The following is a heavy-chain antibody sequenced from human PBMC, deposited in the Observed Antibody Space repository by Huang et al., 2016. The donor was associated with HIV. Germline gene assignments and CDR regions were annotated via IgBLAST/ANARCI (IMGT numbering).Heavy chain of an antibody. CDR3: VHRLRYGKWYVDY. CDR2: IYWDNEE. D-gene: IGHD6-13*01. J-gene: IGHJ4*02. Sequence: QITLKESGPTLVKPTQTLTLTCTFSGFSLTSSGVAVGWIRQPPGKAREWLALIYWDNEERFSPSLKTRLTITKDTPKNEVVLTMTNMDPVDTATYYCVHRLRYGKWYVDYWGQGVLVTVSS. V-gene: IGHV2-5*02. CDR1: GFSLTSSGVA.